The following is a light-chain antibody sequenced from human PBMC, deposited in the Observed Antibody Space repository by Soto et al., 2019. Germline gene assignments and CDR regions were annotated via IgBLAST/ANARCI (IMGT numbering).Light chain of an antibody. CDR3: AVWDDSLNGFV. J-gene: IGLJ1*01. CDR1: SSNIGVNT. V-gene: IGLV1-44*01. Sequence: LTQPPSASGTPGQRVTISCSGSSSNIGVNTVNWYQQVPGTAPKLLIYLDNQRPSGVPAQFSGSKSGTSASLAISGLQSEDEADFYCAVWDDSLNGFVFGTGTKVTVL. CDR2: LDN.